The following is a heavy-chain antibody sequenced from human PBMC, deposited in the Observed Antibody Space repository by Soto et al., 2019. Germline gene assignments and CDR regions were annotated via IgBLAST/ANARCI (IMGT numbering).Heavy chain of an antibody. CDR1: GYTLTELS. D-gene: IGHD3-9*01. CDR3: AHDIPLRL. Sequence: ASVQVSCKVSGYTLTELSMQWVRQAPGKGLEWMGGFDPEDGEEMYARKFQGRVTMTEDTSTDTAYMELSGLRSDDTGVYYCAHDIPLRLWGQGTLVTVSS. J-gene: IGHJ4*02. CDR2: FDPEDGEE. V-gene: IGHV1-24*01.